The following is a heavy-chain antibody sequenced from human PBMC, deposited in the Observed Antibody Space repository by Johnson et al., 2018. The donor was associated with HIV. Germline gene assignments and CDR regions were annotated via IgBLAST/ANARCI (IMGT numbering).Heavy chain of an antibody. J-gene: IGHJ3*02. CDR1: GFIFNDAW. CDR3: TTEGDAFDI. V-gene: IGHV3-15*01. CDR2: IKSKTDGGTT. Sequence: VQLVESGGGLVKPGGSLRLSCAASGFIFNDAWMNWVRQAPGKGLEWIGRIKSKTDGGTTDYAAPVKGRFTMSRDDSKNMLSLQMNSLKIEDTAVYYCTTEGDAFDIWGPGTMVTVSS.